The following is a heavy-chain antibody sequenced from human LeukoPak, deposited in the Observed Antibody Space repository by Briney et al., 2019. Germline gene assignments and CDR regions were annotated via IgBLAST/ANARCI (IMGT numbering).Heavy chain of an antibody. D-gene: IGHD3-22*01. J-gene: IGHJ4*02. CDR2: IKSKTDGGTT. CDR1: GFTFSNAW. V-gene: IGHV3-15*01. Sequence: GGSLRLSCAASGFTFSNAWMNWVRQAPGKGLEWVGRIKSKTDGGTTHYAAPVNGRFTISRDDSKNTLYLQMNSLKIEDTAVYFRTTDYYYDDLDYWGQGTLVTVSS. CDR3: TTDYYYDDLDY.